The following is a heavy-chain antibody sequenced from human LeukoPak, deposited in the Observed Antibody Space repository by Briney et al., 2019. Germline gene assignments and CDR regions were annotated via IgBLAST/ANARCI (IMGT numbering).Heavy chain of an antibody. Sequence: SQTLSLTCTVSGGSISSGGYYWSWIRQHPGKGLEWIGYIYYSGSTYYNPSLKSRVTISVDTSKNQFSPKLSSVTAADTAVYYCARDPLKYWYFDLWGRGTLVTVSS. CDR1: GGSISSGGYY. CDR2: IYYSGST. J-gene: IGHJ2*01. V-gene: IGHV4-31*03. CDR3: ARDPLKYWYFDL.